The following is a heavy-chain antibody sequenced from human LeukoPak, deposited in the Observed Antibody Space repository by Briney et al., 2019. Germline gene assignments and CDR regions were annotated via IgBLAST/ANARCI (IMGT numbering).Heavy chain of an antibody. CDR1: GGSVSSGSYY. V-gene: IGHV4-61*01. J-gene: IGHJ6*04. Sequence: SETLSLTCTVSGGSVSSGSYYWRWIRQPPGKGLEWIGYIDYSGSTKYNPSLKSRVTISVDTSKNQFSLKLSSVTAADTAVYYCARDHLWFGASQGHYGMDVWGKGTTVTVSS. CDR3: ARDHLWFGASQGHYGMDV. D-gene: IGHD3-10*01. CDR2: IDYSGST.